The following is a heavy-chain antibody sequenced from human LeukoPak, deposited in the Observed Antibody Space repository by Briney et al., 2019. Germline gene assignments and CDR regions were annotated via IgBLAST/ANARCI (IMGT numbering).Heavy chain of an antibody. CDR3: AEGEYQLLFNY. CDR1: GGTFSSYA. J-gene: IGHJ4*02. D-gene: IGHD2-2*01. Sequence: EASVKVSCKASGGTFSSYAISWVRQAPGQGLEWMGRIIPILGIANYAQKFQGRVTITADKSTSTAYMELSSLRSEDTAVYYCAEGEYQLLFNYWGQGTLVTVSS. V-gene: IGHV1-69*04. CDR2: IIPILGIA.